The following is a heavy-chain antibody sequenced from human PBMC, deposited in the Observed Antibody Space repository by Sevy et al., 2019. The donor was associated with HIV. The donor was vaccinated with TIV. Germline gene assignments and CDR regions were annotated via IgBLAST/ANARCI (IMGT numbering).Heavy chain of an antibody. CDR3: ARYDILTGHSDVFDI. V-gene: IGHV4-59*13. Sequence: SETLSLTCTVSGGSISIYYWSWIRQPPGKGLEWIGHIHYRGRTTYNPSLKSRVTISVDTSKIHFSLRLNFVTAADTAVYYCARYDILTGHSDVFDIWGQGTMVTVSS. D-gene: IGHD3-9*01. CDR2: IHYRGRT. J-gene: IGHJ3*02. CDR1: GGSISIYY.